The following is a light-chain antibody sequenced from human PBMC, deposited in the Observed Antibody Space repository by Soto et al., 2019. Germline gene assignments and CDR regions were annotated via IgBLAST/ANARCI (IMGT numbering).Light chain of an antibody. V-gene: IGKV3-20*01. CDR3: QQYHTSPYT. Sequence: EIVLTQSPGTLSLSPGERATLSCRASQSVSSSYLAWYQQKPGQAPRLLIYGASSRATGIPDRFRGSGSGTDFTLTISRLEPEDFAVYYCQQYHTSPYTFGQGTKVDIK. CDR2: GAS. J-gene: IGKJ2*01. CDR1: QSVSSSY.